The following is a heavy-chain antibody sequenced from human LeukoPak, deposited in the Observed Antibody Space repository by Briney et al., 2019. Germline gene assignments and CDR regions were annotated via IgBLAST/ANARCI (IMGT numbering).Heavy chain of an antibody. Sequence: GASVKVSCKASGYTFSDYYIQWVRQAPGQGLEWVGRINPNSGATSFAQKFQGRVTMTRDTSINTAYMELNRLRSDDTAVYYCARHRMYGANSVPFDAWGQGTLVTVSS. CDR2: INPNSGAT. D-gene: IGHD4-23*01. CDR3: ARHRMYGANSVPFDA. CDR1: GYTFSDYY. J-gene: IGHJ5*02. V-gene: IGHV1-2*06.